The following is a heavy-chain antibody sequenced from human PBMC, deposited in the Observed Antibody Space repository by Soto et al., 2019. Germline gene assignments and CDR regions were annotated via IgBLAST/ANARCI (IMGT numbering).Heavy chain of an antibody. CDR3: ARSMMVRGVLFDL. J-gene: IGHJ4*02. Sequence: DVQLWESGGGLIQPGGSLRLSCAVSGFSVSGKYMSWVRQAPGKGLDWVSVIYSGGSAYYADSVKGRFTISRDESQNTLYLQMNSLRAEDTAVYYCARSMMVRGVLFDLWGQGTLVSVSS. D-gene: IGHD3-10*01. V-gene: IGHV3-53*01. CDR1: GFSVSGKY. CDR2: IYSGGSA.